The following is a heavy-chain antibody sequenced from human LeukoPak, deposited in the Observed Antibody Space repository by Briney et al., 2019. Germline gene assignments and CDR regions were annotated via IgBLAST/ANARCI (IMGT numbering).Heavy chain of an antibody. J-gene: IGHJ3*02. CDR3: ARPPRYYYGAGNDAFDI. D-gene: IGHD3-10*01. CDR1: GDSISTSNSY. Sequence: SETLSLTCTVSGDSISTSNSYWGWIRQPPGKGLEWIGSIYYSGSTYYNPSLKSRVTISVDTSKNQFSLKLSSVTAADTAVYYCARPPRYYYGAGNDAFDIWGQGTMVTVSS. CDR2: IYYSGST. V-gene: IGHV4-39*01.